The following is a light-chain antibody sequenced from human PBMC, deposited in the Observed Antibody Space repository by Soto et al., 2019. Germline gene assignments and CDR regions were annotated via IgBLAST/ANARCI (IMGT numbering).Light chain of an antibody. CDR2: EVR. CDR3: SAYTSSDTGV. CDR1: MRDVGAYNL. V-gene: IGLV2-14*01. Sequence: QSVLTQPASVSGSAGQSITISCSGTMRDVGAYNLVSWYQQHPGTAPKLIIYEVRNRPSGISSRFSGSRSGNTASLTISGLQAEDEADYYCSAYTSSDTGVFGTGTKLTVL. J-gene: IGLJ1*01.